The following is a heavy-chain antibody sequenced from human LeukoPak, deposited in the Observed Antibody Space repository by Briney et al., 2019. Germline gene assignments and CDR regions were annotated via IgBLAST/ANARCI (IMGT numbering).Heavy chain of an antibody. V-gene: IGHV1-18*04. CDR1: GYTFTSYY. Sequence: ASVKVSCKASGYTFTSYYMHWVRQAPGQGLEWMGWISAYNGNTNYAQKLQGRVTMTTDTSTSTAYMELRSLRSDDTAVYYCARDQETTVTTIDYWGQGTLVTVSS. CDR3: ARDQETTVTTIDY. D-gene: IGHD4-17*01. CDR2: ISAYNGNT. J-gene: IGHJ4*02.